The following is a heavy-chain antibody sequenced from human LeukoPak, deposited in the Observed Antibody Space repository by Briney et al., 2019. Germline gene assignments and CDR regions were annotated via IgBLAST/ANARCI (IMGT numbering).Heavy chain of an antibody. J-gene: IGHJ3*02. CDR3: TRGGDDWYAFDI. CDR2: IYYSGST. V-gene: IGHV4-59*01. D-gene: IGHD3-9*01. Sequence: SETLSLTCTVSGGSISYYYWSWIRPPPGKGLEWVGYIYYSGSTKYNPSLRSRVTISVDTSKNQFSLKLSSVTAADTAVYYCTRGGDDWYAFDIWGQGRMVTVSS. CDR1: GGSISYYY.